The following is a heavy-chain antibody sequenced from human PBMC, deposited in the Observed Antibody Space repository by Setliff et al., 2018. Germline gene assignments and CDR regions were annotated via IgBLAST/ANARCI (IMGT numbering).Heavy chain of an antibody. D-gene: IGHD4-17*01. J-gene: IGHJ4*02. V-gene: IGHV3-30*02. CDR2: IRYDGSNK. CDR3: AEAFDYGDYYFDY. CDR1: GFTFSSYG. Sequence: GGSLRLSCAASGFTFSSYGMHWVRQAPGKGLEWVAFIRYDGSNKYYADSVKGRFTISRDNSKNTLYLQMNSLRAEDTAVYYCAEAFDYGDYYFDYWGQGTLVTVSS.